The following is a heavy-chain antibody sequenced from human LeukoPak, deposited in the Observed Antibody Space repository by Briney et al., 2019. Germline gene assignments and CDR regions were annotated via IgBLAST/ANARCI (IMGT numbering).Heavy chain of an antibody. D-gene: IGHD3-10*01. J-gene: IGHJ5*02. CDR2: ISGSGGST. V-gene: IGHV3-23*01. CDR3: AKDPPSGSKYNWFDP. CDR1: GFTFSRYG. Sequence: GGSLRLSCATSGFTFSRYGMSWVRQAPGKGLEWVSAISGSGGSTYYADSVKGRFTISRDNSKNTLYLQMKSLRAEDTAVYYCAKDPPSGSKYNWFDPWGQGTLVTVSS.